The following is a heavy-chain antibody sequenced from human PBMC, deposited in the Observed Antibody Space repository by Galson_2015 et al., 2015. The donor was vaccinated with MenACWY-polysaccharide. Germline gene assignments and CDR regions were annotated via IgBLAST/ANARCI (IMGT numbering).Heavy chain of an antibody. CDR1: GYTFTSYG. CDR2: ISAYNGNT. V-gene: IGHV1-18*01. D-gene: IGHD3-16*02. Sequence: SVKVSCKASGYTFTSYGISWVRQAPGQGLEWIGWISAYNGNTNYAQKLQGRVTVTTDTSTSTAYMELRSLRSDDTAVYYCARTPGSLFWTYLDYWGQGTLVTVSS. J-gene: IGHJ4*02. CDR3: ARTPGSLFWTYLDY.